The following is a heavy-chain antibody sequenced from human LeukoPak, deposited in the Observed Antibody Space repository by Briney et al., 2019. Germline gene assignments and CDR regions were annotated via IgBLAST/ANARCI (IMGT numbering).Heavy chain of an antibody. Sequence: ASVKFSCKASGHTLTSYDINWVRQATGQGLDWIGWMNPNSGNTGYAQKFQGRATMTRNTSISTAYMELSSLRSEDTAVYYCARSRARYSGSYYRWFDPWGQGTLVTVSS. CDR1: GHTLTSYD. J-gene: IGHJ5*02. V-gene: IGHV1-8*01. CDR2: MNPNSGNT. D-gene: IGHD1-26*01. CDR3: ARSRARYSGSYYRWFDP.